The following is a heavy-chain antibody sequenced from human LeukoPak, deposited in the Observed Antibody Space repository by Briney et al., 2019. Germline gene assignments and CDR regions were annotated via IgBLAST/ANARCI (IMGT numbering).Heavy chain of an antibody. V-gene: IGHV4-59*01. Sequence: SETLSLTCTVSGGSISSYYWSWIRQPPGKGLEWIVYIYYSGSTNYNPSLKSRVTISVDTSKNQFSLKLSSVTAADTAVYYCARLARDSYNSSGYHRSGDYWGQGTLVTVSS. J-gene: IGHJ4*02. D-gene: IGHD3-22*01. CDR1: GGSISSYY. CDR3: ARLARDSYNSSGYHRSGDY. CDR2: IYYSGST.